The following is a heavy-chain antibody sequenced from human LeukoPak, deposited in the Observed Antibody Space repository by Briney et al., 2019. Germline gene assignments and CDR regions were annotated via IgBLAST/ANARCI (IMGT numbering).Heavy chain of an antibody. V-gene: IGHV3-30*03. Sequence: GGSLRLSCAASGFTFSSYWMSWVRQAPGKGLEWVAVISYDGSNKYYADSVKGRFTISRDNSKNTLYLQMNSLRAEDTAVYYCASIAVADAFDIWGQGTMVTVSS. D-gene: IGHD6-19*01. CDR1: GFTFSSYW. CDR3: ASIAVADAFDI. CDR2: ISYDGSNK. J-gene: IGHJ3*02.